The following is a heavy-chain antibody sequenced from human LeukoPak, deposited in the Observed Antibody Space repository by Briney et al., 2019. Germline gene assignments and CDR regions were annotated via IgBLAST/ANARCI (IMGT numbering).Heavy chain of an antibody. J-gene: IGHJ4*02. CDR2: ISGSGTTI. CDR1: RFTFSTYQ. V-gene: IGHV3-48*03. CDR3: ARQFAY. Sequence: GGSLRLSCAASRFTFSTYQMNWVRQAPGKGLEWVSYISGSGTTIYYADSVKGRSTISRDNAKNSLYLQMDSLRAEDTAVYYCARQFAYWGQGTLVTVSS.